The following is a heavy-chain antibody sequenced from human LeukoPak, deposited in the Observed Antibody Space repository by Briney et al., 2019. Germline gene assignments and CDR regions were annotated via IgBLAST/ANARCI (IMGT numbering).Heavy chain of an antibody. CDR1: GYSISSGYY. J-gene: IGHJ4*02. CDR3: ARAAVVPAASFDY. V-gene: IGHV4-38-2*02. Sequence: SETLSLTCTVSGYSISSGYYWGWIRPPPGKGLEWIGSIYHSGSTYYNPSLKCRVTISVDTSKNQFSLKLSSVTAADTAVYYCARAAVVPAASFDYWGQGTLVTVSS. CDR2: IYHSGST. D-gene: IGHD2-2*01.